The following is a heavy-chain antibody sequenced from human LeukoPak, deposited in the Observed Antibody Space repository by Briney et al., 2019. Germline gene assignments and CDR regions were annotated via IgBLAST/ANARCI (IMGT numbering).Heavy chain of an antibody. Sequence: GGSLRLSCAASGFTFSDHYMDWVRQAPGKGLEWVGRVRNKANSHTTEYAASVKGRFTISRDDSRNSLYLQMNSLKTEDTDDYYCVSGVVKSGGYLFDYWGQGTLVPVSS. CDR1: GFTFSDHY. CDR3: VSGVVKSGGYLFDY. V-gene: IGHV3-72*01. D-gene: IGHD1-26*01. J-gene: IGHJ4*02. CDR2: VRNKANSHTT.